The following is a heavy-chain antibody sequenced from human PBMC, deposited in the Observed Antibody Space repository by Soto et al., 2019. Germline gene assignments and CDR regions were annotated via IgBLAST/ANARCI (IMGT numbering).Heavy chain of an antibody. D-gene: IGHD2-21*02. J-gene: IGHJ3*02. V-gene: IGHV3-23*01. CDR2: ISGSGGST. CDR3: AKDWTAI. CDR1: GFTFSSYS. Sequence: DVQLLESGGGLVQPGGSLRISCAASGFTFSSYSMTWVRQAPGKGMEWVSTISGSGGSTYYIDSVKGRFTISRDNSKNPVYLQMNSLSAEDTAGYYCAKDWTAIWGQGTMVTVSS.